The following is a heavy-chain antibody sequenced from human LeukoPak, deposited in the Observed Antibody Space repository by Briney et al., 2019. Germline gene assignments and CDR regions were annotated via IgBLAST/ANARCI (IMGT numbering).Heavy chain of an antibody. CDR2: IYYSGTT. V-gene: IGHV4-59*11. CDR3: ARGRAFDP. Sequence: KPSETLSLTCTVSGGSISGHYWSWIRQPPGKGLEWIGYIYYSGTTNYNPSLKSRVTISVDTSKNQLSLKLTSVTAADTAVYYCARGRAFDPWGQGTLATVSS. J-gene: IGHJ5*02. CDR1: GGSISGHY.